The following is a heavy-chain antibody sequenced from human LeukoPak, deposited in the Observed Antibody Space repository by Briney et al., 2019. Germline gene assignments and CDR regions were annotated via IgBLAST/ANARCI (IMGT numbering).Heavy chain of an antibody. CDR2: IWYDGSNK. D-gene: IGHD5-12*01. CDR1: GFTFSSYG. J-gene: IGHJ6*02. V-gene: IGHV3-33*01. CDR3: ARDIVATIMGDYYYYGMGV. Sequence: PGRSLRLSCAASGFTFSSYGMHWVRQAPGKGLEWVAVIWYDGSNKYYADSVKGRFTISRDNSKNTLYLQMNSLRAEDTAVYYCARDIVATIMGDYYYYGMGVWGQGTTVTVSS.